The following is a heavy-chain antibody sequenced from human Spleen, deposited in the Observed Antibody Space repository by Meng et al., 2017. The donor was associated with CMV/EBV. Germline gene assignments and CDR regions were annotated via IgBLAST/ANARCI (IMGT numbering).Heavy chain of an antibody. J-gene: IGHJ4*03. D-gene: IGHD2-2*01. Sequence: GGSLRLSCAASGFTLSHYWMSWVRQAPGKGLEWVASIKLDGSENYYVDSVKGRFTISRENAKNSLFLQMHSLRAEDTAVYYCARGWGGDVVVVPGGVPAFYFDSWGHGTTVTVSS. CDR3: ARGWGGDVVVVPGGVPAFYFDS. V-gene: IGHV3-7*01. CDR2: IKLDGSEN. CDR1: GFTLSHYW.